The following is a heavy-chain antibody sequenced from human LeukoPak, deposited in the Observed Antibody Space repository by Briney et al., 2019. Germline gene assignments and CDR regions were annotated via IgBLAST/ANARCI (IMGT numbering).Heavy chain of an antibody. Sequence: SETLSLTCAVYGGSFSGYYWSWIRQPPGKGLEWIGEINHSGSTNYNPSLKSRVTKSVDTSKNQFSLKLSSVTAADTAVYYCARGRRSAFDYWGQGTLVTVSS. CDR2: INHSGST. D-gene: IGHD1-26*01. CDR1: GGSFSGYY. CDR3: ARGRRSAFDY. V-gene: IGHV4-34*01. J-gene: IGHJ4*02.